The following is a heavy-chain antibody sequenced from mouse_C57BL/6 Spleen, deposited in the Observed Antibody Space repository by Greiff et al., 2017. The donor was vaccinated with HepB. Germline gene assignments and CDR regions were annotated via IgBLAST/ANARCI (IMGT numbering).Heavy chain of an antibody. CDR3: ARLTMAGFDY. D-gene: IGHD1-1*02. V-gene: IGHV1-82*01. CDR1: GYAFSSSW. Sequence: QVQLQQSGPELVKPGASVKISCKASGYAFSSSWMNWVKQRPGKGLEWIGRIYPGDGDTNYNGKFKGKATLTADNSSSTAYMQLSSLTSEDSAVYLCARLTMAGFDYWGKGTTLTVSS. J-gene: IGHJ2*01. CDR2: IYPGDGDT.